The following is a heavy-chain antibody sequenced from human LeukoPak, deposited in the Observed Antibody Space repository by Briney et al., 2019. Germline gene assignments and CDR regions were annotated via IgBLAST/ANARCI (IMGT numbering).Heavy chain of an antibody. Sequence: GGSLRLSCAASGFTFSSYAMSWVRQAPGKGLEWVSAISGSGGSTYYADSVKGRFSISRDNPKSTLYLQINSLRADDTALYYCARQPVGGRRYYYYGMDVWGQGTTVTVSS. D-gene: IGHD3-10*01. CDR2: ISGSGGST. CDR3: ARQPVGGRRYYYYGMDV. CDR1: GFTFSSYA. J-gene: IGHJ6*02. V-gene: IGHV3-23*01.